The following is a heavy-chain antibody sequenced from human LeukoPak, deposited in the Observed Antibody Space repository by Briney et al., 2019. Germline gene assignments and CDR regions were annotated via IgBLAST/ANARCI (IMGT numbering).Heavy chain of an antibody. CDR3: ARVPWTSLFDY. D-gene: IGHD3/OR15-3a*01. CDR2: INHSGST. J-gene: IGHJ4*02. Sequence: SETLSLTCAVYGGSFSGYYWSWIRQPPGKGLEWIGEINHSGSTNYNPSLKSRVTISVDTSKNQFSLKLSSVTAADTAVYYCARVPWTSLFDYWGQGTLVTVSS. V-gene: IGHV4-34*01. CDR1: GGSFSGYY.